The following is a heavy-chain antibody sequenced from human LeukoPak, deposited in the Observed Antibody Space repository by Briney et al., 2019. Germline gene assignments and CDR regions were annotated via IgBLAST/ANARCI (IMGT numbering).Heavy chain of an antibody. CDR1: GYTFTSYY. V-gene: IGHV1-46*01. J-gene: IGHJ4*02. Sequence: ASVKVSCKASGYTFTSYYMHWVRQAPGQGLEWMGVIDPGGGSTSFAQKFQGRVTMTRDTSTSTVHMELSSLRSEGTAVYYCAKDNTGIGPFDYWGQGTLVTVSS. CDR2: IDPGGGST. CDR3: AKDNTGIGPFDY. D-gene: IGHD3/OR15-3a*01.